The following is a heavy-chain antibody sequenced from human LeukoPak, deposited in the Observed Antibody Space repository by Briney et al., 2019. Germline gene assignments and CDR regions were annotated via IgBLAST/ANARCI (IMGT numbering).Heavy chain of an antibody. CDR1: GYTLTELS. CDR3: AVVTVVSPAYYFDY. CDR2: FDPEDGET. Sequence: ASVKVSCKVSGYTLTELSMHWVRQAPGKGLEWMGGFDPEDGETIYAQKFQGRVTMTRDTSTSTVYMELSSLRSEDTAVYYCAVVTVVSPAYYFDYWGQGTLVTVSS. J-gene: IGHJ4*02. V-gene: IGHV1-24*01. D-gene: IGHD4-23*01.